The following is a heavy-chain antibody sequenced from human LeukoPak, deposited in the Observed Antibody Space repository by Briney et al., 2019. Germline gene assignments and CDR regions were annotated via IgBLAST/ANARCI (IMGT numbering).Heavy chain of an antibody. Sequence: SEILSLTCTVSGGSISSYYWSWIRQPAGKGLEWIGRIYTSGSTNYNPPLKSRVTMSVDTSKNQFSLKLSSVTAADTAVYHCARGRCISGNYYNFDYWGQGTLVTVSS. J-gene: IGHJ4*02. D-gene: IGHD3-22*01. CDR2: IYTSGST. CDR3: ARGRCISGNYYNFDY. CDR1: GGSISSYY. V-gene: IGHV4-4*07.